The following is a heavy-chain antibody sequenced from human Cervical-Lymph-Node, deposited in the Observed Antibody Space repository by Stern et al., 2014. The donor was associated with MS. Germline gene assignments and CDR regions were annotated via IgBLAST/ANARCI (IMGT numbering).Heavy chain of an antibody. D-gene: IGHD3-22*01. V-gene: IGHV1-46*03. J-gene: IGHJ4*02. CDR3: ARATFDDSSAYFQYYFDH. CDR2: INPSGGNT. Sequence: VQLVESGAEVRKPGASVKVSCKASGYTFTTYYMHWVRQAPGPGLEWMGVINPSGGNTNYAQKFQGRVTMTRDTSTSTVYMELSSLRSEATAMYYCARATFDDSSAYFQYYFDHWGQGTLVTVSS. CDR1: GYTFTTYY.